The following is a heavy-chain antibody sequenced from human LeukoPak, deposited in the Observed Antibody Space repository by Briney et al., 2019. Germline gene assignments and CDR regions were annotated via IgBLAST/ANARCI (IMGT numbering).Heavy chain of an antibody. Sequence: ASVKVSCKASGYTFTVYYMHWVRQAPGQGLEWMGWINPNSGGTNYAQKFQGRVTMTRDTSISTAYMELSRLRSDDTAVYYCARGDDSSGYYPHYFDYWGQGTLVTVSP. CDR3: ARGDDSSGYYPHYFDY. V-gene: IGHV1-2*02. CDR2: INPNSGGT. J-gene: IGHJ4*02. CDR1: GYTFTVYY. D-gene: IGHD3-22*01.